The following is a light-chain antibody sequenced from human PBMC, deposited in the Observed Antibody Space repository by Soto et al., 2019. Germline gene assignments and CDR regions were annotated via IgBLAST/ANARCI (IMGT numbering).Light chain of an antibody. J-gene: IGKJ1*01. V-gene: IGKV1-5*01. CDR1: QSSSSW. CDR2: DAS. Sequence: DIQMTQSPSTRSAALGDRDIITCRSSQSSSSWLAWDHQRPGKAPKLLIYDASSLESGVPSRFSGSGAGTEFTLTISSLQPDDFATYYCQQYNSYWTFGQGTKVDIK. CDR3: QQYNSYWT.